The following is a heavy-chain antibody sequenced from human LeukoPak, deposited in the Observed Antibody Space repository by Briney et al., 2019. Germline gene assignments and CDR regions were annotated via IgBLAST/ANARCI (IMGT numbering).Heavy chain of an antibody. J-gene: IGHJ4*02. V-gene: IGHV6-1*01. D-gene: IGHD3-16*02. CDR1: GDSVSSNSAA. CDR2: TYYRSKWYN. CDR3: ARSAGGRLGELSLLDY. Sequence: SQTLSLTCAISGDSVSSNSAAWNWIRQSPSRGLEWLGRTYYRSKWYNDYAVSVKSRITINPDTSKNQFSLQLNSVTPEDTAVYYCARSAGGRLGELSLLDYWGQGTLVTVSS.